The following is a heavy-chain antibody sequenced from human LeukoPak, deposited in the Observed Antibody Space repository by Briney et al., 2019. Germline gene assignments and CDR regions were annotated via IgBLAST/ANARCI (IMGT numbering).Heavy chain of an antibody. CDR1: GGSISSYY. V-gene: IGHV4-59*08. Sequence: SETLSLTCTVSGGSISSYYWSWIRQPLGKGLEWIGYIYYSGSTNYNPSLKSRVTISVDTSKNQFSLKLSSVTAADTAVYYCARPRAYRDAFDIWGQGTMVTVSS. CDR3: ARPRAYRDAFDI. J-gene: IGHJ3*02. CDR2: IYYSGST.